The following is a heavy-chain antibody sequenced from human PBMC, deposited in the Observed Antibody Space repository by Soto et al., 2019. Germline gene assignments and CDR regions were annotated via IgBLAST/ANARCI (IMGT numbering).Heavy chain of an antibody. CDR2: IYWDDDK. Sequence: QITLKESGPTVVKPTETLTLTCTFSGFSLTTSGVGVGRVRQSPGKAPEWLALIYWDDDKRYSTSLNSRLIITKDTSKNQVVLTMANVDPADTATYYCAHRVLRTVFGLVTTTAIYFDFWGPGTPVVVSS. CDR3: AHRVLRTVFGLVTTTAIYFDF. V-gene: IGHV2-5*02. J-gene: IGHJ4*02. CDR1: GFSLTTSGVG. D-gene: IGHD3-3*01.